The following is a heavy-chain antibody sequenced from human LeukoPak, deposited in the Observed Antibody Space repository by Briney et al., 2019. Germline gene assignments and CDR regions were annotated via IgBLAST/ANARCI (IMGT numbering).Heavy chain of an antibody. CDR3: ARGRYTAMDYGVWVFDY. V-gene: IGHV3-30*04. D-gene: IGHD5-18*01. J-gene: IGHJ4*02. CDR2: ISYDGSNK. CDR1: RFTLSSYA. Sequence: GGSLRLSCAASRFTLSSYAMHWVRQAPGKGLEWVAVISYDGSNKYYADSVKGRFTISRDNSKNTLYLQMNSLRAEDTAVYYCARGRYTAMDYGVWVFDYWGQGTLVTVSS.